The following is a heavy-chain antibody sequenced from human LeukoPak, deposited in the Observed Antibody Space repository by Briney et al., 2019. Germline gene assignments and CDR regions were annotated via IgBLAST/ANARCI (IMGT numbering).Heavy chain of an antibody. CDR2: INYSGST. V-gene: IGHV4-31*03. CDR3: ARARHDDYGDYLGNWFDP. D-gene: IGHD4-17*01. CDR1: GGSISSGGYC. J-gene: IGHJ5*01. Sequence: SETLSLTCIVSGGSISSGGYCWSWIRQHPGKGLEWIGYINYSGSTYYNPSLKSRVTISVDTSKNQLSLKLSSVTAADTAVYYCARARHDDYGDYLGNWFDPWGQGTLVTVSS.